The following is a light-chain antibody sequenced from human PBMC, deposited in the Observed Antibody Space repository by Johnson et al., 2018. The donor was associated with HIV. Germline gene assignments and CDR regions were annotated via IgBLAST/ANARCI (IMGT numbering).Light chain of an antibody. V-gene: IGLV1-51*01. J-gene: IGLJ1*01. CDR3: GTWDNSLRTAC. Sequence: QSVLTQPPSVSAAPGQKVTISCSGSSSNIGKNYVSWYQQLPGTAPKLLIFDNHKRPSGIPDRFSGSKSGTSATLGITGLQPGDEAAYFCGTWDNSLRTACVGTVTKATVL. CDR2: DNH. CDR1: SSNIGKNY.